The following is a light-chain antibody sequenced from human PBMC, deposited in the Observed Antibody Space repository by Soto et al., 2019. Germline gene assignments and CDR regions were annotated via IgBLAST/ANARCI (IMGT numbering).Light chain of an antibody. CDR2: GAS. CDR1: QSVSSNY. CDR3: QQYGRSPTT. J-gene: IGKJ1*01. V-gene: IGKV3-20*01. Sequence: EIVLTQSPGTLSLSPGERATLSCRASQSVSSNYITWYQQKPGQAPRRLIFGASSRATGIPDRFSGSGSGTDFTLTISRLEPEDFAVYYCQQYGRSPTTFGQGTKVDIK.